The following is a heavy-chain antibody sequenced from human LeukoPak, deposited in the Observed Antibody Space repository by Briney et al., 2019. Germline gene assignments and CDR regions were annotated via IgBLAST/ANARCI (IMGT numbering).Heavy chain of an antibody. CDR3: ARDGSTSPPFDY. CDR2: IRYDGSNK. J-gene: IGHJ4*02. V-gene: IGHV3-33*01. CDR1: GFTFSSYG. Sequence: PGRSLRLSCAASGFTFSSYGMHWVRQAPGKGLEWVAVIRYDGSNKYYADSVKGRFTISRDNSKNTLYLQMNSLRAEDTAVYYCARDGSTSPPFDYWGQGTLVTVSS. D-gene: IGHD2-2*01.